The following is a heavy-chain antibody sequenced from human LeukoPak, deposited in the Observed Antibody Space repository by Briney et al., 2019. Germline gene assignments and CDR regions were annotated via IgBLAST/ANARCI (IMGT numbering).Heavy chain of an antibody. CDR3: AKDGRRHIVVVTAIADY. D-gene: IGHD2-21*02. CDR1: GFTFRNYG. CDR2: ISNNAGST. J-gene: IGHJ4*02. V-gene: IGHV3-23*01. Sequence: GGSLRLSCAASGFTFRNYGMNWVRQAPGKGLEWVSTISNNAGSTYSADSVKGRFTISRDNSKNTLYLQMNSLRAEDTAVYYCAKDGRRHIVVVTAIADYWGQGTLVTVSS.